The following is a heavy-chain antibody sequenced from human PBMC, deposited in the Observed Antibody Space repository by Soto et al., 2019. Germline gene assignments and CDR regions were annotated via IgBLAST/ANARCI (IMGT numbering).Heavy chain of an antibody. CDR2: IWYDGNIK. V-gene: IGHV3-33*01. Sequence: QVQLVESGGGVVQPGRSLRLSCAASGFTFSSYGMHWVRQAPGKGLEWVAGIWYDGNIKYYAASVKGRFTISRDNSKNTLYLQMNSLRAEDTAVYYWASSPTMLRGMFDYWGQGTLVTVSS. J-gene: IGHJ4*02. CDR3: ASSPTMLRGMFDY. CDR1: GFTFSSYG. D-gene: IGHD3-10*01.